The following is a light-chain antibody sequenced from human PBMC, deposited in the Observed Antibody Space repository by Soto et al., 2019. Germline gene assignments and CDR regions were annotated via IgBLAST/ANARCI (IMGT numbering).Light chain of an antibody. CDR2: GAS. CDR3: QQYNNWPPTWT. J-gene: IGKJ1*01. V-gene: IGKV3-15*01. Sequence: EIVMTQSPATLSVSPGERATLSCRASQSVSSNLAWYQQKRGQAPRLLIYGASIRATGIPARFSGSGSGTEFTLTISSLQSEDFAVYYCQQYNNWPPTWTFGQGTKVEIK. CDR1: QSVSSN.